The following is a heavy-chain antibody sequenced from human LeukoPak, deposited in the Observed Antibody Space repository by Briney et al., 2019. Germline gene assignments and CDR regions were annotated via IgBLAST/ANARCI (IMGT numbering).Heavy chain of an antibody. CDR2: INPGGGST. V-gene: IGHV1-46*01. D-gene: IGHD3-22*01. CDR1: GYTFTSYY. Sequence: GASVKVSCKASGYTFTSYYIHWVRQAPGQGLEWMGIINPGGGSTSYAQKFQGRVTMTRDTYTSTVYMELSSLRSQGRPVYYCARDRERGPEDYYDGWGQGTLVTVSS. J-gene: IGHJ4*02. CDR3: ARDRERGPEDYYDG.